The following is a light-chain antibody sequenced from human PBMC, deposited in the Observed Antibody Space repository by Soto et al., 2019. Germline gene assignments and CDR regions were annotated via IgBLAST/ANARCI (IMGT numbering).Light chain of an antibody. V-gene: IGKV1-5*01. CDR3: QQYKSSST. Sequence: GDRVTITCSASQSLSNWMEWYLPKPGKAPTLQIYDASSLEIGVTSMFSGSGYGKEFNITITSLQPDDFGVYDCQQYKSSSTFGQGTKVDIK. CDR2: DAS. CDR1: QSLSNW. J-gene: IGKJ1*01.